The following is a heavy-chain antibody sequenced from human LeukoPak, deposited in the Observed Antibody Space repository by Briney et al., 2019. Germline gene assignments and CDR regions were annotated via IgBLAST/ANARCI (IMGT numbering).Heavy chain of an antibody. CDR1: GFIFSSYD. J-gene: IGHJ4*02. D-gene: IGHD3-16*02. CDR2: IWFDGSDK. V-gene: IGHV3-33*01. Sequence: GGSLTLSCAASGFIFSSYDMHWVRQAPATGLEWVSLIWFDGSDKYYADSVKGRFTVSRDNSENTLQLQMTSLRADDTALYYCARGYRSNGLAFFDDWGQGTLVTVSS. CDR3: ARGYRSNGLAFFDD.